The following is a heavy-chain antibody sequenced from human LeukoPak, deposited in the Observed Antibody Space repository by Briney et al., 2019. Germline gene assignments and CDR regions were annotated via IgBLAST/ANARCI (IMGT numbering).Heavy chain of an antibody. J-gene: IGHJ4*02. CDR2: LSHSGST. CDR3: ARSGISYDSSGYYYYFDY. V-gene: IGHV4-38-2*02. CDR1: AYSISSGYY. D-gene: IGHD3-22*01. Sequence: PSETLSLTCTVSAYSISSGYYWGWIRQPPGKGLEWIGSLSHSGSTFYNPSLKSRVTISVDTSKNQFSLKLSSVTAADTAVYYCARSGISYDSSGYYYYFDYWGQGTLVTVSS.